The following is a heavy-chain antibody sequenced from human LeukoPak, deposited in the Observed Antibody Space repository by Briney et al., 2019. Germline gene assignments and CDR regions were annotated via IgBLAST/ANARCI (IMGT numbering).Heavy chain of an antibody. CDR1: GGSISSHY. CDR3: ARGDYDSSGLFDY. V-gene: IGHV4-59*11. CDR2: IYHSGNT. D-gene: IGHD3-22*01. Sequence: SETLSLTCTVSGGSISSHYWSWIRQPPGKGLEWIGYIYHSGNTNYNPSLKSRVTISVDTSKNQFSLKLSSVTAADTAVYYCARGDYDSSGLFDYWGQGTLVTVSS. J-gene: IGHJ4*02.